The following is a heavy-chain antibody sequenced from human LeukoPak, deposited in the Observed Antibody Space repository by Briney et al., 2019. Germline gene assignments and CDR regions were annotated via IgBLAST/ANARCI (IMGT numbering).Heavy chain of an antibody. CDR2: ISSSSSYI. V-gene: IGHV3-21*01. CDR1: GFTFSSYS. J-gene: IGHJ4*02. CDR3: ARDPGDSSGYYLYYYFDY. Sequence: PGGSLRLSCAASGFTFSSYSMNWVRQAPGKGLEWVSSISSSSSYIYYADSVKGRFTISRDNAKNSLYLQMNSLRAEDTAVYYCARDPGDSSGYYLYYYFDYWGQGTLVTVS. D-gene: IGHD3-22*01.